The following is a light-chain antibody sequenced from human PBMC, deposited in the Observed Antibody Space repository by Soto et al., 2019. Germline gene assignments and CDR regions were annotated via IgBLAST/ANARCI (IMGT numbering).Light chain of an antibody. J-gene: IGLJ2*01. V-gene: IGLV2-14*03. CDR2: DVS. CDR1: SSDIGGYNY. Sequence: QSALTQPASVSGSPGQSITISCTGTSSDIGGYNYVSWYQQHPGTAPKLMIYDVSNRPSGVSNRFSGSKSGNTASLTISGLHAEDEADYYCTSYTRSTTLVFGGGTKVTVL. CDR3: TSYTRSTTLV.